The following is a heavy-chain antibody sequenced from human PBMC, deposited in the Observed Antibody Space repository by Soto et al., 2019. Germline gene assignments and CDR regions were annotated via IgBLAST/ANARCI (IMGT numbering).Heavy chain of an antibody. Sequence: SVKVSCKASGGTFSSYAISWVRQAPGQGLEWMGGIIPIFGTANYAQKFQGRVTITADESTSTAYMELSSLRSEDTAVYYCARNYYDSSGPGHFDYWGKGTLFTVPS. CDR3: ARNYYDSSGPGHFDY. V-gene: IGHV1-69*13. J-gene: IGHJ4*02. CDR2: IIPIFGTA. D-gene: IGHD3-22*01. CDR1: GGTFSSYA.